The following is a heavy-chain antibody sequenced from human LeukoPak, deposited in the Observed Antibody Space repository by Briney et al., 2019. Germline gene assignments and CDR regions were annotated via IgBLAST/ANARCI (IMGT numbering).Heavy chain of an antibody. V-gene: IGHV3-23*01. Sequence: EGSLRLSCAASGFTFSSCAVSWVRQALGKGLEWVSAISGSGGSTYYADSVKGRFTISRDNSKNTLYLQMNSLRAEDTAVYYCAKIGYDSSGYYLYYTDYWGQGTLVTVSS. J-gene: IGHJ4*02. CDR1: GFTFSSCA. CDR2: ISGSGGST. D-gene: IGHD3-22*01. CDR3: AKIGYDSSGYYLYYTDY.